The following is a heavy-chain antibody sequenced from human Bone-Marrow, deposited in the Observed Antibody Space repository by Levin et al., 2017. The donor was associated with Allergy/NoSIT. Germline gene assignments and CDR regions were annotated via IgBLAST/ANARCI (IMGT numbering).Heavy chain of an antibody. CDR1: GFTFSSYA. J-gene: IGHJ6*02. V-gene: IGHV3-30-3*01. Sequence: GGSLRLSCATSGFTFSSYAMHWVRQAPGKGLEWVAIISYDGSNKYYADSVKGRFTISRDNSKDTLYLQMTSLRGEDTAVYYCARAQGEGVVAAARMNYYDGMDVWGQGTTVTVSS. D-gene: IGHD2-2*01. CDR3: ARAQGEGVVAAARMNYYDGMDV. CDR2: ISYDGSNK.